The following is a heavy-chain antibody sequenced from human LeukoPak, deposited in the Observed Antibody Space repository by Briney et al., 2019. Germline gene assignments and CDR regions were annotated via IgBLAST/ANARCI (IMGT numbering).Heavy chain of an antibody. CDR2: VAPHNGNT. Sequence: GSVKVSCKASGYTFLDYGISWLRQAAGQGLEWVGWVAPHNGNTEYSQKFQGRVTLTTDTLTNTAFMELTSLSPDDTAIYYCTRDFSSKMATITDIWGQGTLVAVSS. J-gene: IGHJ4*02. D-gene: IGHD5-24*01. V-gene: IGHV1-18*01. CDR1: GYTFLDYG. CDR3: TRDFSSKMATITDI.